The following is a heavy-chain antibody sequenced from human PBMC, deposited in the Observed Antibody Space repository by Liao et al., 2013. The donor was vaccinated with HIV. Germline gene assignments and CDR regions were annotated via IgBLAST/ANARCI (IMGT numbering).Heavy chain of an antibody. J-gene: IGHJ5*02. D-gene: IGHD2-2*02. CDR3: ARDRPPYCSSTSCYKGWFDP. CDR1: GGSISSSSYY. V-gene: IGHV4-39*07. Sequence: QLQLQESGPGLVKPSETLSLTCTVSGGSISSSSYYWGWIRQPPGKGLEWIGSIYYSGSTYYNPSLKSRVTISVDTSKNQFSLKLSSVTAADTAVYYCARDRPPYCSSTSCYKGWFDPWGQGTLVTVSS. CDR2: IYYSGST.